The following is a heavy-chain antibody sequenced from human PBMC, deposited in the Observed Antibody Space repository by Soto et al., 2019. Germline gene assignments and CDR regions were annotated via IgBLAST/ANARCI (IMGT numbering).Heavy chain of an antibody. CDR3: ATTTSKDDYGDYYYYGMDV. V-gene: IGHV1-69*01. Sequence: QVQLVQSGAEVKKPGSSVKVSCKASGGTFSSYAISWVRQAPGQGLEWMGGIIPIFGTANYAQKFQGRVTITADESTSTAYMELSSLRSEDTAVYYCATTTSKDDYGDYYYYGMDVWGQGTTVTVSS. CDR2: IIPIFGTA. CDR1: GGTFSSYA. J-gene: IGHJ6*02. D-gene: IGHD4-17*01.